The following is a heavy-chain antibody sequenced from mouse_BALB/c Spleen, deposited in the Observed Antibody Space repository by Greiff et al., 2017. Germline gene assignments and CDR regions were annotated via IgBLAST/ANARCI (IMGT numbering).Heavy chain of an antibody. Sequence: EVKLEESGAELVRSGASVKLSCTASGFNIKDYYMHWVKQRPEQGLEWIGWIDPENGDTEYAPKFQGKATMTADTSSNTAYLQLSSLTSEDTAVYYGNAGNYYGSSYPLFDYWGQGTTPTVSS. CDR2: IDPENGDT. CDR3: NAGNYYGSSYPLFDY. J-gene: IGHJ2*01. V-gene: IGHV14-4*02. CDR1: GFNIKDYY. D-gene: IGHD1-1*01.